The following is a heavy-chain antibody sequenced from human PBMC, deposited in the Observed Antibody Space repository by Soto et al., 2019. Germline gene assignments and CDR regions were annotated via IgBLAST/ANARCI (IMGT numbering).Heavy chain of an antibody. CDR1: GGSLSGNY. J-gene: IGHJ4*02. CDR3: ARTTAAIHLNY. D-gene: IGHD2-21*02. Sequence: QAQLQQWGTGLLKPSETLSLTCAVYGGSLSGNYWVLIRQPPGKGLECIGETHHSGSTAYKPSLKSRVTISVDTSRNQFSLKLNSVTAADTAVYYCARTTAAIHLNYWSQGPLVNFSS. V-gene: IGHV4-34*01. CDR2: THHSGST.